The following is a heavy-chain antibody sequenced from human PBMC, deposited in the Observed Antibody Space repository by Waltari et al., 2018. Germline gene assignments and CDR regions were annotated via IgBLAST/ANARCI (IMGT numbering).Heavy chain of an antibody. CDR2: IKHRGST. CDR1: GGSFSGYY. CDR3: ARGKGGSYNYNWFDP. J-gene: IGHJ5*02. D-gene: IGHD1-26*01. V-gene: IGHV4-34*01. Sequence: QVQLQQWGAGLLKPSETLSLTCAVYGGSFSGYYWSWIRQPPGKGLEWIGEIKHRGSTNNNPSLRSRVTISVDTSKNQFSLKLSSVTAADTAVYYCARGKGGSYNYNWFDPWGQGTLVTVSS.